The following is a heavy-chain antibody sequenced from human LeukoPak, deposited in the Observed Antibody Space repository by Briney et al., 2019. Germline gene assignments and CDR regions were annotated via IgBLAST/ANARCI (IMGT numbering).Heavy chain of an antibody. CDR1: GFTFSSYS. CDR3: ARSGSYLTHYFDY. D-gene: IGHD1-26*01. V-gene: IGHV3-23*01. Sequence: GGSLRLSCAASGFTFSSYSMTWVRQPPGKGLEWVSGISGSGGGRYYAEFVKGRFTISRDNSKNTLYLQMDGLRADDTAVYYCARSGSYLTHYFDYWGQGTLVTVSS. CDR2: ISGSGGGR. J-gene: IGHJ4*02.